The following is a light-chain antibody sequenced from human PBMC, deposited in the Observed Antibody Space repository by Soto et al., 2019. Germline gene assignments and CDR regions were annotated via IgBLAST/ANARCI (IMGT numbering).Light chain of an antibody. Sequence: EIVLTQSPGTLSLSAGERATLSCRASQTISSNYLAWYQQKPGQAPRLLIFGASYRATGIPDRFSGSGSGTDFTLTISRLEPEDFAFYYWPQYGREPPELPFGPGTKVDIK. V-gene: IGKV3-20*01. CDR3: PQYGREPPELP. CDR2: GAS. J-gene: IGKJ3*01. CDR1: QTISSNY.